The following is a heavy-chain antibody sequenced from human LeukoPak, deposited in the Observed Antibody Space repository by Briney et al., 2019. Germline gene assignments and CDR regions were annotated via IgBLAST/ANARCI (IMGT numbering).Heavy chain of an antibody. Sequence: PGGSLRLFCAASGFTFSSYSMNWVRQAPGKGLEWVSSISSSSNYIYYADSVKGRFTISRDNAKNSLYLQMNSLRAEDTAVYYCARGGLPAGIRYFDWLLYDYWGQGTLVTVSS. CDR3: ARGGLPAGIRYFDWLLYDY. J-gene: IGHJ4*02. V-gene: IGHV3-21*01. CDR1: GFTFSSYS. D-gene: IGHD3-9*01. CDR2: ISSSSNYI.